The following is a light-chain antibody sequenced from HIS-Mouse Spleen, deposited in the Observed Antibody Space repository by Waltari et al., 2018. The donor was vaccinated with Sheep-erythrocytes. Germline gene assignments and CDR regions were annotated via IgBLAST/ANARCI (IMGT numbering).Light chain of an antibody. Sequence: SYVLTQPPSVSVAPGQTARITCGGNNIGSKSVHWYQQKPGQAPVLVVYEDSDRPSGSPERFSGSNSGNTATLTISRVEAGDEADYYCQVWDSSSDPVVFGGGTKLTVL. J-gene: IGLJ2*01. V-gene: IGLV3-21*02. CDR1: NIGSKS. CDR2: EDS. CDR3: QVWDSSSDPVV.